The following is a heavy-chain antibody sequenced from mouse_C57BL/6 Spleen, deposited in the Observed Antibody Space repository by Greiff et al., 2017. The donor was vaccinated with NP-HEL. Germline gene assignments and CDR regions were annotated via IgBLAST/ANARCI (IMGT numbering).Heavy chain of an antibody. CDR2: IDPSDSYT. CDR1: GYTFTSYW. J-gene: IGHJ3*01. D-gene: IGHD2-3*01. Sequence: VQLQQPGAELVKPGASVKLSCKASGYTFTSYWMQWVKQRPGQGLEWIGEIDPSDSYTNYNQKFKGKATLTVDTSSSTAYMQLSSLTSEDSAVYYCAARGSYDGYYGAYWGQGTLVTVSA. CDR3: AARGSYDGYYGAY. V-gene: IGHV1-50*01.